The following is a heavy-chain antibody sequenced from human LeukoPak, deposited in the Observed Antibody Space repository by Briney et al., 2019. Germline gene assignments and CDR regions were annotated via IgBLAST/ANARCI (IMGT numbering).Heavy chain of an antibody. Sequence: SETLSLTCTVSGGSISSSSYYWGWIRQPPGKGLEWIGSIYYSGSTYYNPSLKSRVTISVDTSKNQFSLKLSSVTAADTAVYYCARLFGMDVWGQGTTVTVSS. CDR2: IYYSGST. V-gene: IGHV4-39*01. CDR3: ARLFGMDV. J-gene: IGHJ6*02. CDR1: GGSISSSSYY.